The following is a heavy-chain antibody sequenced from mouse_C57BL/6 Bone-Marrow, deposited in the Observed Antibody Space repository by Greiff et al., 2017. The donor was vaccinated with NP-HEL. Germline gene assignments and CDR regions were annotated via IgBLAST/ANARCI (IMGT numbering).Heavy chain of an antibody. CDR1: GYTFTSYW. CDR2: IDPSDSYT. CDR3: ARGFYYDSYFDY. J-gene: IGHJ2*01. V-gene: IGHV1-50*01. D-gene: IGHD2-4*01. Sequence: QVQLKQPGAELVKPGASVKLSCKASGYTFTSYWMQWVKQRPGQGLEWIGEIDPSDSYTNYNQKFKGKATLTVDTSSSTAYMQLSSLTSEDSAVYYCARGFYYDSYFDYWGQGTTLTVSS.